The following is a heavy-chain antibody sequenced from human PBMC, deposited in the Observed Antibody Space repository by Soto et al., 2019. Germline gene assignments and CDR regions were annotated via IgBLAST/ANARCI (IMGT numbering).Heavy chain of an antibody. CDR3: ARQLSGNYFAFDV. V-gene: IGHV3-11*01. D-gene: IGHD1-26*01. Sequence: QVQLVDSGGDLGKPGGSLRLSCAASGFTFSDHYMSWIRQAPGKGLAWISYMTRSGSSSSYADSVKCRFTISRDNAKNSLFLQMNSLRGDDTAVYSCARQLSGNYFAFDVWGQGTMVTVSS. CDR1: GFTFSDHY. J-gene: IGHJ3*01. CDR2: MTRSGSSS.